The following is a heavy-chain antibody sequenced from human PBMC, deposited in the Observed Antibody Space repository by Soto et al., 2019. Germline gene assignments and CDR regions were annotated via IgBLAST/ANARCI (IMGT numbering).Heavy chain of an antibody. J-gene: IGHJ4*02. D-gene: IGHD7-27*01. CDR1: GGSISSGGYY. CDR2: IYYSGST. CDR3: ARAPPTGDSVFDY. V-gene: IGHV4-31*03. Sequence: PSETLSLTCTVSGGSISSGGYYWSWIRQHPGKGLEWIGYIYYSGSTYYNPSLKSRVTISVDTSKNQFSLKLSSVTAADTAVYYCARAPPTGDSVFDYWGQGTLVTVSS.